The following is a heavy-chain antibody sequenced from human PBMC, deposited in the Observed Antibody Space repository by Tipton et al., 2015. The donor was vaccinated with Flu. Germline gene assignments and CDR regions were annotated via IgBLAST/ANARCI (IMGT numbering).Heavy chain of an antibody. D-gene: IGHD2-2*01. CDR1: GGSISSYY. Sequence: PGLVKPSETLSLTCTVSGGSISSYYWSWIRQPAGKGLEWIGRIYTSGRTSYNPSLKSRVTMSVDTSKNQFSLKLSSVTAADTAVYYCARDAQEHCSSSSSCSEFDYGGQGTLVAV. J-gene: IGHJ4*02. CDR2: IYTSGRT. V-gene: IGHV4-4*07. CDR3: ARDAQEHCSSSSSCSEFDY.